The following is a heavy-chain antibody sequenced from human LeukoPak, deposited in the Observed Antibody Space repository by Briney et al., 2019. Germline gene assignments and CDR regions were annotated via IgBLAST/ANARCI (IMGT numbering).Heavy chain of an antibody. Sequence: PSETLSLTCAVYGGSFSGYYWSWIRQPPGKGLEWIGEINHSGSTNYNPSLKSRVIISVDTSKNQFSLKLSSVTAADTAVYYCARGFNRGSGSYFYWGQGTLVTVSS. CDR3: ARGFNRGSGSYFY. V-gene: IGHV4-34*01. J-gene: IGHJ4*02. D-gene: IGHD3-10*01. CDR2: INHSGST. CDR1: GGSFSGYY.